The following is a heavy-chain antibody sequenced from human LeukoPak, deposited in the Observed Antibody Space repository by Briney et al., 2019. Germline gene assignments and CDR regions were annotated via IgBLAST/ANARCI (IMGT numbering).Heavy chain of an antibody. Sequence: ASVKVSCKASGYTFTSYGISWVRQAPGQGLEWMGWISAYNGNTNYAQKLQGRVTMTTDTSTSTAYVELRSLRSDDTAVYFCARGDYYGSGNYYKKTVDFWGQGTLVTVSS. CDR2: ISAYNGNT. CDR3: ARGDYYGSGNYYKKTVDF. D-gene: IGHD3-10*01. V-gene: IGHV1-18*01. J-gene: IGHJ4*02. CDR1: GYTFTSYG.